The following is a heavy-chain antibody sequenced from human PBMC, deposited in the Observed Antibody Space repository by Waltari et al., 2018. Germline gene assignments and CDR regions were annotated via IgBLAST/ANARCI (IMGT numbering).Heavy chain of an antibody. CDR1: GFTFTSSA. J-gene: IGHJ4*02. CDR3: AASYSSGWLDY. D-gene: IGHD6-19*01. V-gene: IGHV1-58*01. CDR2: IVGGSGNT. Sequence: QMQLVQSGPEVKKPGTSAKVSCKASGFTFTSSAVQWGRQARGQRLAWIGGIVGGSGNTNYAQKFQERVTITRDMSTSTAYMELSSLRSEDTAVYYCAASYSSGWLDYWGQGTLVTVSS.